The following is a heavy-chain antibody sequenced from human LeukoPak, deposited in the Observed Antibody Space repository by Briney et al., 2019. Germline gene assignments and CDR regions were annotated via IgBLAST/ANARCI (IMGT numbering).Heavy chain of an antibody. V-gene: IGHV4-34*01. CDR3: ARLRYQRDY. CDR2: ISHSGST. D-gene: IGHD1-14*01. J-gene: IGHJ4*02. CDR1: GGSFSGYY. Sequence: SETLSLTCAVYGGSFSGYYWSWIRQPPGKGLEWIGEISHSGSTNYNPSLKSRVTISVDTSKNQFSLRLSSVTAADTAVYYCARLRYQRDYWGQGTLVTVSS.